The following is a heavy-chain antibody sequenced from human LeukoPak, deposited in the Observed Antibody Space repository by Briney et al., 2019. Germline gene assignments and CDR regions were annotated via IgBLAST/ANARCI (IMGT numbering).Heavy chain of an antibody. CDR3: ARSHYDSSGYYASGY. CDR2: ISAFNGNT. Sequence: GASVKVSCKASGYTFTSYGISWVRQAPGQGLEWMGWISAFNGNTNYAQKLQGRVTMTTDTSTSTAYMELRSLRSDDTAVYYCARSHYDSSGYYASGYWGQGTLVTVSS. D-gene: IGHD3-22*01. J-gene: IGHJ4*02. CDR1: GYTFTSYG. V-gene: IGHV1-18*01.